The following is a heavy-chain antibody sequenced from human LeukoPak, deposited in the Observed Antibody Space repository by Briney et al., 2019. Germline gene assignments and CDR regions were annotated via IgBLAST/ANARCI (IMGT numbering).Heavy chain of an antibody. CDR2: ISGSGGTT. CDR3: AKDRVSGGFFGGHFDC. CDR1: GFTFSSYA. D-gene: IGHD2-15*01. Sequence: GGSLRLSCAASGFTFSSYAMSWVRQAPGKGLEWVSGISGSGGTTYYADSVKGRFTISRDNSKNTVYVQMHSLRAEDTAVYYCAKDRVSGGFFGGHFDCWGQGTPVTVSS. V-gene: IGHV3-23*01. J-gene: IGHJ4*02.